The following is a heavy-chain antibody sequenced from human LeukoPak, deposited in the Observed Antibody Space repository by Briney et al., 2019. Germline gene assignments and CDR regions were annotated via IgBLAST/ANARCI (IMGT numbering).Heavy chain of an antibody. Sequence: GRSLRLSCAASGFTFSSYGMHWVRQAPGKGLEWVAVIWYDGSNKYYADSVKGRFTISRDNSKNTLYLQMNSLRAEDTAVYYCARGKGVVVTAIGYFDYWGQGTLVTVSS. V-gene: IGHV3-33*01. J-gene: IGHJ4*02. CDR3: ARGKGVVVTAIGYFDY. CDR2: IWYDGSNK. CDR1: GFTFSSYG. D-gene: IGHD2-21*02.